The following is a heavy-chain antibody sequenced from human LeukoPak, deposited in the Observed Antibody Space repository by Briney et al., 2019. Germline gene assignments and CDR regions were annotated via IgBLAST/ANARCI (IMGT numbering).Heavy chain of an antibody. CDR3: AREGRMRSAADP. J-gene: IGHJ5*02. CDR2: IYHSGST. D-gene: IGHD3-3*01. Sequence: SETLSLTCTVSGYSISSGYYWGWIRQPPGKGLEWIGSIYHSGSTYYNPSLKSRVTISVDTSKNQFSLKLSSVTAADTAVYYCAREGRMRSAADPWGQGTLVTVSS. V-gene: IGHV4-38-2*02. CDR1: GYSISSGYY.